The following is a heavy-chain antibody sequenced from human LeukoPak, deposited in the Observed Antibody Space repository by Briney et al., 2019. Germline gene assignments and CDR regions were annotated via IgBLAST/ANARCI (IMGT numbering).Heavy chain of an antibody. CDR1: GGSISGGSYY. Sequence: SETLSLTCTVSGGSISGGSYYWSWIRQPAGKGLEWLGHIYSNGITDYIPSLKSRVTISAATSKNQLTLKLNSVTAADTAVYYCARECRGWYSASFCYWGQGTPVTVSS. V-gene: IGHV4-61*09. D-gene: IGHD6-19*01. J-gene: IGHJ4*02. CDR2: IYSNGIT. CDR3: ARECRGWYSASFCY.